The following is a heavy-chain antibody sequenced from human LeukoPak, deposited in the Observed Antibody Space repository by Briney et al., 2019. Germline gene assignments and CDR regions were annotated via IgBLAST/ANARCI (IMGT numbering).Heavy chain of an antibody. J-gene: IGHJ6*03. CDR1: GFTFSSYS. Sequence: PGGSLRLSCAASGFTFSSYSMNWVRQAPGKGLEWVSYISSSSSTIYYADSVKGRFTISRDNAKNSLYLQMNSLRAEDTAVYYCARAVATIGNYYYYYMDVWGKGTTVIVSS. V-gene: IGHV3-48*01. CDR3: ARAVATIGNYYYYYMDV. D-gene: IGHD5-12*01. CDR2: ISSSSSTI.